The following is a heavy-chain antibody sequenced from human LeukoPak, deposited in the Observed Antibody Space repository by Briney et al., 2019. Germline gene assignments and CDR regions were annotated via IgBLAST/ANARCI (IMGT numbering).Heavy chain of an antibody. CDR3: ARLSCGGDCLGS. D-gene: IGHD2-21*02. V-gene: IGHV4-34*01. Sequence: SETLSLTCAVYGGSFSGYYWSWIRQPPGKGLEWIGEINHSGSTNYNPSLKSRVTISVDTSKNQFSLKLSSVTAADTAVYYCARLSCGGDCLGSWGQGTLVTVSS. CDR1: GGSFSGYY. CDR2: INHSGST. J-gene: IGHJ5*02.